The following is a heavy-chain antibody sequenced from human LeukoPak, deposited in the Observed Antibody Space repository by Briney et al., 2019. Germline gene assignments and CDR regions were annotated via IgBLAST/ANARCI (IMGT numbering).Heavy chain of an antibody. CDR1: GYSISSGYY. J-gene: IGHJ3*02. CDR2: IYHSGST. D-gene: IGHD6-13*01. V-gene: IGHV4-38-2*02. Sequence: PSETLSLTCTVSGYSISSGYYWGWIRQPPGKGLAWIGSIYHSGSTYYNPSLKSRVTISVDTSKNQFSLKLSSVTAADTAVYYCARDRTPGIAAAGTGRRAFDIWGQGTMVTVSS. CDR3: ARDRTPGIAAAGTGRRAFDI.